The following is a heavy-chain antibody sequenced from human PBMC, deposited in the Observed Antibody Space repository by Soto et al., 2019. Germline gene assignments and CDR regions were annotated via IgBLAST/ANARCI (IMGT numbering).Heavy chain of an antibody. CDR1: GYTFTGHY. CDR2: INPNSGGT. J-gene: IGHJ4*02. D-gene: IGHD2-2*01. V-gene: IGHV1-2*04. Sequence: ASVKVSCKASGYTFTGHYMHWVRQAPGQGLEWMGWINPNSGGTNYAQKFQGWVTMTRDTSISTAYMELSRLRSDDTAVYYSARGREIVVVPAAGYFNWGQGTLVTVSS. CDR3: ARGREIVVVPAAGYFN.